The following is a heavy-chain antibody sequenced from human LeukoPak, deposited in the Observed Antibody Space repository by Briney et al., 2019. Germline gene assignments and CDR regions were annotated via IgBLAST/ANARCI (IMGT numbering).Heavy chain of an antibody. J-gene: IGHJ3*02. D-gene: IGHD3-22*01. CDR1: GYTFTSYD. CDR3: ARVETVDSSGYNRDDAFDI. Sequence: ASVKVSCKASGYTFTSYDINWVRQATGQGLEWMGWMNPNSGNTGYAQKFQGRVTMTRNTSISTAYMELGSLRSEDTAVYYCARVETVDSSGYNRDDAFDIWGQGTMVTVSS. CDR2: MNPNSGNT. V-gene: IGHV1-8*01.